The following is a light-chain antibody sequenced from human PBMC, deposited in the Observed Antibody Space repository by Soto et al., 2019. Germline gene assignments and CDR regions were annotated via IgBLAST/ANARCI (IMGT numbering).Light chain of an antibody. V-gene: IGLV2-14*01. Sequence: QSALPQPASVSGSPGQSITLSCTGTSSDVGDYNYVSWYQQHPGKAPRLIIYEVSYRPSGVSNRCSGSKSGNTASLTISGLQAEDEADYYCSSYASSSTWVFGGGTKLTVL. CDR1: SSDVGDYNY. CDR2: EVS. J-gene: IGLJ3*02. CDR3: SSYASSSTWV.